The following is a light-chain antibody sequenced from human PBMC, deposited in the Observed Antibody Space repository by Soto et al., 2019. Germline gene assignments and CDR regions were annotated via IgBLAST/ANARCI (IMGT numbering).Light chain of an antibody. Sequence: QSALTQPASVSGSPGQSITISCTGTSSDVGSYNLVSWYQQHPGKAPKLMIYEGSKRPSGVSNRFSGSKSGNTASLTISGLQAEDEADYYCCSYAGSSTPVVFGGGTKSPS. V-gene: IGLV2-23*01. CDR2: EGS. CDR1: SSDVGSYNL. CDR3: CSYAGSSTPVV. J-gene: IGLJ2*01.